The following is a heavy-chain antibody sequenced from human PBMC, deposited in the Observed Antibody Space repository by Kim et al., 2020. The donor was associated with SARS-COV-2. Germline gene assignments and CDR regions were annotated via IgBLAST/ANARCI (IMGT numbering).Heavy chain of an antibody. Sequence: SETLSLTCAVHGVSFSGYDWCWIRQSPERGLEWIGEINDRRITNYNPSLKNRATISADTSKNHFSLKLTSVTAADTAVYYCATLFQSDHYNYGVDLWGHGTTVTVSS. CDR2: INDRRIT. CDR1: GVSFSGYD. D-gene: IGHD2-21*02. CDR3: ATLFQSDHYNYGVDL. V-gene: IGHV4-34*01. J-gene: IGHJ6*02.